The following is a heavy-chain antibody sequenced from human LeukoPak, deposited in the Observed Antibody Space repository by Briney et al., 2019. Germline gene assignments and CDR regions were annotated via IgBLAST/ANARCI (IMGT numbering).Heavy chain of an antibody. J-gene: IGHJ4*02. Sequence: GKSLRLSCAASGFTFSYYAMHWVRQAPGKGLEWVAVISNDGSKKYYADSVKGRFTISRDNSKNALYLQMNSLRAEDTAVYYCAREWGVVITGYFGYWGQGTLVTVSS. CDR3: AREWGVVITGYFGY. V-gene: IGHV3-30-3*01. CDR2: ISNDGSKK. CDR1: GFTFSYYA. D-gene: IGHD2-21*01.